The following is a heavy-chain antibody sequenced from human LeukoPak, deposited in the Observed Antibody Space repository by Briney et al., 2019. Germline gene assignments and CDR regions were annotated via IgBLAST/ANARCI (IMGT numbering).Heavy chain of an antibody. CDR2: ISWNSGSI. Sequence: GGSLRLSCAASGFAFDDYAMHWVRQAPGKGLEWVSGISWNSGSIGYADSVKGRFSISRDNAKNSLYLQMDGLRAEDTAFYYCARATVTTVQWYFDYWGQGSLVTVSS. D-gene: IGHD4-4*01. CDR1: GFAFDDYA. CDR3: ARATVTTVQWYFDY. V-gene: IGHV3-9*01. J-gene: IGHJ4*02.